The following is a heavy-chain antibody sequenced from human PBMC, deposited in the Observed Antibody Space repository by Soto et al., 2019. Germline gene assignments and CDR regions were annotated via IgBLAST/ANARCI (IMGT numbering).Heavy chain of an antibody. CDR3: ALAHWFCDY. Sequence: QVQLQESGPGLVKPSETLSLTCTVSGDSINNHYWSWIRQPPGQGLEWIGYIYYSGSTNYNPSLKSRVTMSVETSTIHFSLRLSARTAAETAIYYCALAHWFCDYWGQGTLVTVSS. CDR2: IYYSGST. D-gene: IGHD3-9*01. V-gene: IGHV4-59*11. J-gene: IGHJ4*02. CDR1: GDSINNHY.